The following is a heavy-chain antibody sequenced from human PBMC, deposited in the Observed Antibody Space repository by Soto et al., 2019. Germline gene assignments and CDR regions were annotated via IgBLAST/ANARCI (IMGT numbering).Heavy chain of an antibody. Sequence: PGGSLRLSCAASGFTFSDAWMSWVRQAPGKGLDWVCRIKSKSDGGTTEYAAPVRGRFTISRDDSKNTLYLQMNSLKTEDTAVYYCTTDLWRIAVVVGSTGYFNPWGQGTPVTVSS. J-gene: IGHJ5*02. CDR2: IKSKSDGGTT. V-gene: IGHV3-15*01. CDR1: GFTFSDAW. D-gene: IGHD2-15*01. CDR3: TTDLWRIAVVVGSTGYFNP.